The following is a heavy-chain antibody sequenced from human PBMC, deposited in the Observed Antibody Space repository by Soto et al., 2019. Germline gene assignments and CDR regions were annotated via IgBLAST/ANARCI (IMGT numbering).Heavy chain of an antibody. CDR2: ISGSGGST. CDR1: GFTFSSYA. Sequence: EVQLLESGGGLVQPGGSLRLSCAASGFTFSSYAMSWVRQAPGKGLEWVSAISGSGGSTYYADSVKGRFTISRDNSKNRLYLQMNSLRAEDTAVYYCAKADLGILVVVVAAIDYWGQGTLVTVSS. D-gene: IGHD2-15*01. J-gene: IGHJ4*02. V-gene: IGHV3-23*01. CDR3: AKADLGILVVVVAAIDY.